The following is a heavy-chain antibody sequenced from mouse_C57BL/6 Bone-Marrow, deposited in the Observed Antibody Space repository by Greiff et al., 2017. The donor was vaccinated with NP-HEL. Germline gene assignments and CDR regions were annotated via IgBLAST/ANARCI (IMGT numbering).Heavy chain of an antibody. CDR2: ISSGGSYT. D-gene: IGHD2-5*01. J-gene: IGHJ2*01. CDR3: ARHYYSNYFDY. CDR1: GFTFSSYG. Sequence: EVHLVESGGDLVKPGGSLKLSCAASGFTFSSYGMSWVRQTPDKRLEWVATISSGGSYTYYPDSVKGRFTISRVNAKNTLYLQRSSLKSEDTAMYYCARHYYSNYFDYWGQGTTLTVSS. V-gene: IGHV5-6*01.